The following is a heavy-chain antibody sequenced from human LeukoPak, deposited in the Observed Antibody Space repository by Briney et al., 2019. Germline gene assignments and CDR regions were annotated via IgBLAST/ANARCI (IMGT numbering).Heavy chain of an antibody. CDR2: IHHDGSHI. J-gene: IGHJ4*02. D-gene: IGHD2-2*01. Sequence: PGGSLRLSCAASGFTFSTYGMHWVRQAPGKGLEWVTYIHHDGSHIHYADSVKGRFTISRDNSKSTLYLQMNSLRTEDTAVYYCAREMGDHQLLKNFDYWGQGTLVTVSS. V-gene: IGHV3-30*02. CDR3: AREMGDHQLLKNFDY. CDR1: GFTFSTYG.